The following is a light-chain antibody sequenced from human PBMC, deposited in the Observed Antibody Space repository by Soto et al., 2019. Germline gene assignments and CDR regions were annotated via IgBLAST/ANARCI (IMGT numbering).Light chain of an antibody. V-gene: IGKV3D-7*01. Sequence: EIVMTQSPATLSLSPGERATLSCRASQAVTSHYISWYQKRPGQAPRLLIYAASTRATGIPARFSGGGSGTDFTLSISSLQPEDSAGYFCQQDYNLPTVGQGTKLEIK. J-gene: IGKJ2*01. CDR1: QAVTSHY. CDR2: AAS. CDR3: QQDYNLPT.